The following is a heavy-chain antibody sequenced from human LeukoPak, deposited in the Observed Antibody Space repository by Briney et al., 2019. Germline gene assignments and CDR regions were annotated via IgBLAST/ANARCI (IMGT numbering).Heavy chain of an antibody. CDR2: INPSGGST. CDR1: GYTFTSYY. CDR3: ARPYYDILTGYYKLGDYFDY. D-gene: IGHD3-9*01. J-gene: IGHJ4*02. V-gene: IGHV1-46*01. Sequence: EASVKVSCKASGYTFTSYYMHWVRQAPGQGLEWMGIINPSGGSTSYAQKFQGRVTMTRDMSTSTVYMELSSLRSEDTAVYYCARPYYDILTGYYKLGDYFDYWGQGTLVTVSS.